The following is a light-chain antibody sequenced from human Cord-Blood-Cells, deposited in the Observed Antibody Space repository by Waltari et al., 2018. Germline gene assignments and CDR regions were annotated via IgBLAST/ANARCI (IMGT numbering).Light chain of an antibody. Sequence: DLVMTQSPLSLPVTPREPASISCRSSQRLLHSNGYKYLDWYLEKPGQSPQLLIYLGSNRASGVPERFSGSGSGTDFTLKISRVEAEDVGVYYCMQALQTPLTFGGGTKVEIK. CDR3: MQALQTPLT. CDR2: LGS. V-gene: IGKV2-28*01. J-gene: IGKJ4*01. CDR1: QRLLHSNGYKY.